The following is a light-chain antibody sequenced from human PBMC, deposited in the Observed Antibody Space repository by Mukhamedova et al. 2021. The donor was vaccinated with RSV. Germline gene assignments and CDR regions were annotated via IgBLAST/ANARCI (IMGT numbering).Light chain of an antibody. CDR3: QQADIFPLT. CDR2: GAS. Sequence: WYQRRVHGKAPKLLIYGASSLQSGVPSRFSGSGSGTDFTLTTTRLQPEDFATYYCQQADIFPLTFGGGTRVEIK. J-gene: IGKJ4*01. V-gene: IGKV1-12*01.